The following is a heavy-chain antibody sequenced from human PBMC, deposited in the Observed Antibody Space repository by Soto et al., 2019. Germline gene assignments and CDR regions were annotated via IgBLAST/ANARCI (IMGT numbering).Heavy chain of an antibody. V-gene: IGHV3-30-3*01. CDR2: ISYDGSNK. Sequence: GGSLRLSCAASGYTFSSYPMHWVRQAPGKGLEWVAVISYDGSNKYYADSVKGRFTISRDNPKNTLYLQMNSLRAEDTAVYYCAAVWGIGVGAFDIWGQGTMVTVSS. CDR3: AAVWGIGVGAFDI. D-gene: IGHD3-16*01. J-gene: IGHJ3*02. CDR1: GYTFSSYP.